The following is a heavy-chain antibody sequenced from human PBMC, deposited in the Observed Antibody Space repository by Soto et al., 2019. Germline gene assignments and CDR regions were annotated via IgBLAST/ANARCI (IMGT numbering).Heavy chain of an antibody. CDR1: GFTFSSYS. J-gene: IGHJ4*02. Sequence: GGSLRLSCAASGFTFSSYSMSWVHQAPGKGLEWVSGFRSGGDDETTYYADAVRGRFTISRDNSKNTLFLQMNSLRAEDTAIYYCAKKVNSGSGSQFFDYWGQGTLVTVSS. D-gene: IGHD3-10*01. CDR2: FRSGGDDETT. CDR3: AKKVNSGSGSQFFDY. V-gene: IGHV3-23*01.